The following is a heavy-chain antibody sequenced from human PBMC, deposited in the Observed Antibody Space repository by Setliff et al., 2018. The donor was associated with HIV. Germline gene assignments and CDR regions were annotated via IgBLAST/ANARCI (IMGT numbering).Heavy chain of an antibody. J-gene: IGHJ3*02. Sequence: GASVKVSCKVSGYTLTELSMNWVRQAPGKGLEWMGGFDPEDGEIIYTQKFQGRVTMTEDTSTDTAYMGLSRLSSGDTAVYYCATATHGWFGELGEAFDIWGQGTMVTVSS. D-gene: IGHD3-10*01. V-gene: IGHV1-24*01. CDR2: FDPEDGEI. CDR3: ATATHGWFGELGEAFDI. CDR1: GYTLTELS.